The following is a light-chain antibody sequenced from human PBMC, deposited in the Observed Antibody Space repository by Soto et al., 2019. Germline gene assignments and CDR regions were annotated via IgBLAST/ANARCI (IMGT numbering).Light chain of an antibody. CDR1: SSDVGGYNY. CDR2: DVN. V-gene: IGLV2-11*01. Sequence: QSALTQPRSVSGSPGQSVTISCTGTSSDVGGYNYVSWYQQHPGKAPKLMIYDVNERPSGVPDRFSGSKSGNTASLTVSGLQAEDEADYYCRSFAASSTGFGTGTNVTV. CDR3: RSFAASSTG. J-gene: IGLJ1*01.